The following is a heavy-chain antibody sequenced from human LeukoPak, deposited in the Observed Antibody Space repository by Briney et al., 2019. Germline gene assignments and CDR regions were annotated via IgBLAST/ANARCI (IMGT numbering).Heavy chain of an antibody. V-gene: IGHV3-7*01. J-gene: IGHJ6*03. D-gene: IGHD3-10*01. CDR1: EFEPTYFW. Sequence: PGGSLRLSCVALEFEPTYFWMTWVRRAPGKGLEWVANIKQDGSEKNNVDSVEGRFTISRDNAKKSLYLQMNSLRAEDSAVYYCATSGRGNTYSYYYYLGVWGKGTTVIVSS. CDR2: IKQDGSEK. CDR3: ATSGRGNTYSYYYYLGV.